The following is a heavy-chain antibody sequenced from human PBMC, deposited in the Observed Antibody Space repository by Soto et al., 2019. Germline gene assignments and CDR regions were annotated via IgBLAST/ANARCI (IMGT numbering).Heavy chain of an antibody. Sequence: QVQLQQWGAGRLKPSETLSLTCAVYGGSFSGYYWSWIRQPPGKGLEWIGEINHSGSTNYNPSLKSRVTISVDTSKNQFSLKLSSVTAADTAVYYCARNPGIAAAAPHYFDYWGQGTLVTVSS. CDR3: ARNPGIAAAAPHYFDY. D-gene: IGHD6-13*01. V-gene: IGHV4-34*01. CDR1: GGSFSGYY. CDR2: INHSGST. J-gene: IGHJ4*02.